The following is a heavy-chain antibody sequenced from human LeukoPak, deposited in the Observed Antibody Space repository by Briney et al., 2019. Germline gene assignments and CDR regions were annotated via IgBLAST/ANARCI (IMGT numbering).Heavy chain of an antibody. V-gene: IGHV3-15*01. Sequence: GGSLRLSCAASGFTFSNAWMSWVRQAPGNGLEWVGRIKSKTDGGTTDYAAPVKGRFTISRDDSKNTLYLQMNSLKTEDTAVYYCTTGWYQDSFDYWGQGTLVTVSS. CDR3: TTGWYQDSFDY. CDR2: IKSKTDGGTT. CDR1: GFTFSNAW. D-gene: IGHD2-2*01. J-gene: IGHJ4*02.